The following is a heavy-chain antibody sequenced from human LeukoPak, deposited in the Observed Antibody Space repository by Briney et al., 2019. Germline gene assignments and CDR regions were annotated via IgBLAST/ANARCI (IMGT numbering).Heavy chain of an antibody. V-gene: IGHV3-73*01. J-gene: IGHJ6*03. Sequence: TGGSLRLSCAASGFTFSGSAMHWVRPASGKGLEWVGRIRSKANSYATAYAASVKGRFTISRDDSKNTAYLQMNSLKTEDTAVYYCTRHGMVRGVIYYYYYYMDVWGKGTTVTVSS. CDR3: TRHGMVRGVIYYYYYYMDV. D-gene: IGHD3-10*01. CDR1: GFTFSGSA. CDR2: IRSKANSYAT.